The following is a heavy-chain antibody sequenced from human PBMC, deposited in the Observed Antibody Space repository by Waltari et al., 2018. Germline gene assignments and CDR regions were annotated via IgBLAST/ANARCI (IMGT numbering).Heavy chain of an antibody. V-gene: IGHV3-33*01. CDR2: IWYDGSNK. Sequence: QVQLVESGGGVVQPGRSLRLSCAASGFTFSSYGMHWVRQAPGKGLEWVAGIWYDGSNKYDADAVKGRFTISRDNSKNTLYLQMNSLRAEDTAVYYCARDENSIYGMDVWGQGTTVTVSS. CDR3: ARDENSIYGMDV. J-gene: IGHJ6*02. CDR1: GFTFSSYG. D-gene: IGHD1-7*01.